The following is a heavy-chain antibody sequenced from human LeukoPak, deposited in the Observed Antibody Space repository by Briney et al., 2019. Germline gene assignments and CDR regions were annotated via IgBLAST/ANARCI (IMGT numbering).Heavy chain of an antibody. J-gene: IGHJ4*02. V-gene: IGHV1-46*01. CDR3: ARDVGARAFDY. CDR2: INPSGGST. CDR1: GNTFTSYY. Sequence: GASVKVSCKASGNTFTSYYMHWVRQAPGQGLEWMGIINPSGGSTSYAQKFQGRVTMTRDTSTSTVYMELSSLRSEDTAVYYCARDVGARAFDYWGQGTLVTVSS. D-gene: IGHD1-26*01.